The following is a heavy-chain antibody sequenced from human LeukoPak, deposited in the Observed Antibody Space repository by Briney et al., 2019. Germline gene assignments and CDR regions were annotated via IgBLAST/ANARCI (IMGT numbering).Heavy chain of an antibody. Sequence: PGGSLRLSCAASGFTVSSNYMSWVRQAPGKGLEWVSVIYSGGSTYYADSVKGRFTISRDNSKNTLYLQMNSLRAEDTAVYYCARAYYDFWSGPYYFDYWGQGTLVTVSS. CDR2: IYSGGST. V-gene: IGHV3-53*01. CDR3: ARAYYDFWSGPYYFDY. CDR1: GFTVSSNY. D-gene: IGHD3-3*01. J-gene: IGHJ4*02.